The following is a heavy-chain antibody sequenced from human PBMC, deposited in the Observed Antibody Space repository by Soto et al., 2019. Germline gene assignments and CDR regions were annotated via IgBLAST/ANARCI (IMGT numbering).Heavy chain of an antibody. Sequence: QVQLVQSGAEVKKPGSSVKVSCKASGGTFSSYAISWLRQAPGQGLEGMGGIIPIFGTSNYAQKFQGRVTITADKSTSTAYMELSSLRSEDTAVYYCARTSPRITPLDYWGQGTLVTVSS. D-gene: IGHD3-16*01. CDR3: ARTSPRITPLDY. V-gene: IGHV1-69*06. J-gene: IGHJ4*02. CDR2: IIPIFGTS. CDR1: GGTFSSYA.